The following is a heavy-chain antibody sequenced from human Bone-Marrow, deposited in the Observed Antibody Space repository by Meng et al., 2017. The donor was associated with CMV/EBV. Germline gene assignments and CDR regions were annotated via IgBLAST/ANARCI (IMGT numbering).Heavy chain of an antibody. J-gene: IGHJ5*02. CDR3: ARDPGGEAWFDP. CDR1: GGSVSSGSYY. V-gene: IGHV4-61*01. Sequence: SETLSLTCTVSGGSVSSGSYYWSWIRQPPGKGLEWIGYIYYSGSTNYNPSLKSRVTISVDTSKNQFSLKLSSVTAADTAVYYCARDPGGEAWFDPWGQGTLVTGSS. D-gene: IGHD3-10*01. CDR2: IYYSGST.